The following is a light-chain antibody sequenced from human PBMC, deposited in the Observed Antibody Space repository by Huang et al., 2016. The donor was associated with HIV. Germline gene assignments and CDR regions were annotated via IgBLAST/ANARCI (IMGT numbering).Light chain of an antibody. CDR3: QQYGTSLLFT. Sequence: VLTQSPGTLSLSPGERANLSCRASQSVSSNYLAWYQQKPGHAPRLLIDGTSSRATGIPDRFSGSGSGTDFTLTISRLEPEDFAVYYCQQYGTSLLFTFGPGTKVDIK. V-gene: IGKV3-20*01. CDR2: GTS. J-gene: IGKJ3*01. CDR1: QSVSSNY.